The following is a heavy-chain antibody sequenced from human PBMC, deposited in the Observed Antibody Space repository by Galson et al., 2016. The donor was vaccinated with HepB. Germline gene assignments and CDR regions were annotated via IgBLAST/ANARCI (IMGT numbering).Heavy chain of an antibody. Sequence: SLRLSCAGSGFTFSNYGIHWVRQAPGKGLEWVAVISYDGSNKYYADFLKGRFIISRENSKNTLYLQMNSLRADDTAVYYCAKDAAYDFWSGHEGNYRMDVWGQGTTVTVSS. D-gene: IGHD3/OR15-3a*01. V-gene: IGHV3-30*18. CDR1: GFTFSNYG. CDR3: AKDAAYDFWSGHEGNYRMDV. J-gene: IGHJ6*02. CDR2: ISYDGSNK.